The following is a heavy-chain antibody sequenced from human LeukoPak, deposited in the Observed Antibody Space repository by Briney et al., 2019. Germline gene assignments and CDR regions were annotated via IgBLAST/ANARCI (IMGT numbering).Heavy chain of an antibody. D-gene: IGHD3-16*01. Sequence: SETLSLTCAVYGGSFSGYYWSWIRQPPGKGLEWIGEINHSGSTNYNPSLKSRVTISVDTSKNQFSLKLSSVTAEDTAVYYCARSWGTRNYFDYWGQGTLVTVSS. J-gene: IGHJ4*02. V-gene: IGHV4-34*01. CDR2: INHSGST. CDR1: GGSFSGYY. CDR3: ARSWGTRNYFDY.